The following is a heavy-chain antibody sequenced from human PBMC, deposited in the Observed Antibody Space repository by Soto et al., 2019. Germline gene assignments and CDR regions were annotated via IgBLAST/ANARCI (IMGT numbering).Heavy chain of an antibody. Sequence: PGGSLRLSCAASGFTFSSYGMHWVRQAPGKGLEWVAVIWYDGSNKYYADSVKGRFTISRDNSKNTLYLQMNSLRAEDTAVYYCARDPTSYDSPDYWGQGTLVTVSS. V-gene: IGHV3-33*01. CDR2: IWYDGSNK. CDR1: GFTFSSYG. CDR3: ARDPTSYDSPDY. D-gene: IGHD3-22*01. J-gene: IGHJ4*02.